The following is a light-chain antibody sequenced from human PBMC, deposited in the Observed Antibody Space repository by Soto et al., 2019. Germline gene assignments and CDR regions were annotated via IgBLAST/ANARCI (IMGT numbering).Light chain of an antibody. CDR2: DAS. V-gene: IGKV3-11*01. CDR1: QSVSSY. J-gene: IGKJ5*01. CDR3: QQYNNWPPIT. Sequence: EIVLTQSPATLSLSPGERATLSCRASQSVSSYLAWYQQKPGQAPRLLIYDASNRATGIPARFSGSGSGTEFTLTISSLQSEDFAVYYCQQYNNWPPITFGQGRLLEVK.